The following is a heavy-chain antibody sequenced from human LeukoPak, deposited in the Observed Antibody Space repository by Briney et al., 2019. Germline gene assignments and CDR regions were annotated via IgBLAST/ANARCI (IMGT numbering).Heavy chain of an antibody. J-gene: IGHJ4*02. CDR2: IYTSEST. CDR1: GGSISSYY. V-gene: IGHV4-4*07. D-gene: IGHD3-10*01. CDR3: ARGLWFGDKNPPYVDY. Sequence: SETLSLTCTVSGGSISSYYWSWIRQPAGKGLEWIGRIYTSESTNYNPSLKSRVTISVDTSRNQFSLKLSSVTAADTAVYYCARGLWFGDKNPPYVDYWGQGILVTSPQ.